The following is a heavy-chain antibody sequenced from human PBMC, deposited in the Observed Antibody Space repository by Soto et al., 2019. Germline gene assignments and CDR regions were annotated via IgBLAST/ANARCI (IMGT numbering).Heavy chain of an antibody. V-gene: IGHV1-3*01. D-gene: IGHD2-2*01. CDR3: ASSHPRILSTSSLMESWFDP. CDR2: INAGNGNT. J-gene: IGHJ5*02. CDR1: GYTFTSYA. Sequence: ASVKVSCKASGYTFTSYAMHWVRQAPGQRLEWMGWINAGNGNTKYSQKFQGRVTITRDTSASTAYMELSSLRSEDTAVYYCASSHPRILSTSSLMESWFDPWGQGTLVTVSS.